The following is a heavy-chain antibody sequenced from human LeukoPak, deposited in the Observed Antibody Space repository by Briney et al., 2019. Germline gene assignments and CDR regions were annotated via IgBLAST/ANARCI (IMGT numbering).Heavy chain of an antibody. Sequence: PGRSLRLSCAASGFSLSRYWMSWVRQAPGQGLEWVANIGKDGSGNHYADSVKGRFTISRDNAKNSLYLQMNSLRADDTAVYYCARDLDYYATDYWGQGTLVTVSS. CDR1: GFSLSRYW. CDR2: IGKDGSGN. D-gene: IGHD3/OR15-3a*01. V-gene: IGHV3-7*01. J-gene: IGHJ4*02. CDR3: ARDLDYYATDY.